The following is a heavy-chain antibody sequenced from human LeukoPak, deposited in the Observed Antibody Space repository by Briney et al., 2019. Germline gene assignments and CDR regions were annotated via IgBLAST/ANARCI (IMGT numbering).Heavy chain of an antibody. CDR2: IWYDGSNK. Sequence: LPGSPLRLPCAASGFTFSSYGMHWVRQAPGKGLEWLAVIWYDGSNKYYADSVKSRLTISRDNSKNTLYLQMNSLRAGDTAVYYCARGLQYYYDSSGYRGWYYFDYGGQGTLVTVSS. CDR1: GFTFSSYG. J-gene: IGHJ4*02. V-gene: IGHV3-33*01. D-gene: IGHD3-22*01. CDR3: ARGLQYYYDSSGYRGWYYFDY.